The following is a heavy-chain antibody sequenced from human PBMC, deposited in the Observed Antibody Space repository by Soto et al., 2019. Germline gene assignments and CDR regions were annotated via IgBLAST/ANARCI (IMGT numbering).Heavy chain of an antibody. CDR1: GFTFSTYA. CDR3: ATLTYSGALHGHADADV. CDR2: SSDSGGRT. D-gene: IGHD2-21*01. Sequence: EAQVLESGGGLVQPGGSLRLSCAASGFTFSTYAMSWVRQAPGKGLEWVSASSDSGGRTYYADSVQGRFTISRDNSKNTLLLQMNSLRAEDTAIYYCATLTYSGALHGHADADVWGQGTTFTVSS. V-gene: IGHV3-23*01. J-gene: IGHJ6*02.